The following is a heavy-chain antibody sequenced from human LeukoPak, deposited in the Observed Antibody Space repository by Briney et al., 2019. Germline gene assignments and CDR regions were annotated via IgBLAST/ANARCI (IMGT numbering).Heavy chain of an antibody. J-gene: IGHJ4*02. CDR3: ARDVSSSWYTRPDY. Sequence: GASVTVSCKASGYTFTSYGISWVRQAPGQGLEWMGWISAYNGNTNYAQKLQGRVTMTTDTSTSTAYMELRSLRSDDTAVYYCARDVSSSWYTRPDYWGQGTLVTVSS. CDR2: ISAYNGNT. V-gene: IGHV1-18*01. CDR1: GYTFTSYG. D-gene: IGHD6-13*01.